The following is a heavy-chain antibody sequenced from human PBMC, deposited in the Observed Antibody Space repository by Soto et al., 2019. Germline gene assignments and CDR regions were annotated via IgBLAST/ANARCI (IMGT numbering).Heavy chain of an antibody. Sequence: GGSLRLSCAASGFTFTNAWMSWVRQAPGKGLEWIGRIKSKTDGATTDYAGPVKGRFTISRDDSKKTLFVQMNGLKTEDTAVYYCTTIIPEGKWELGPWGQGT. CDR3: TTIIPEGKWELGP. V-gene: IGHV3-15*05. D-gene: IGHD1-26*01. J-gene: IGHJ5*02. CDR1: GFTFTNAW. CDR2: IKSKTDGATT.